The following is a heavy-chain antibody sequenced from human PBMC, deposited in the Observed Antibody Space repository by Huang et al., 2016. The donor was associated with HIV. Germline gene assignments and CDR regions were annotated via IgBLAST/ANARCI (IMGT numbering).Heavy chain of an antibody. D-gene: IGHD5-18*01. J-gene: IGHJ5*02. Sequence: QVPLVQSGAEVRKPGSSVKVPCTAFGGTFSSDAISWGRQAPGPGVEWMGGIFPIFGKANYTQKFQGRVTITVDESTNTGYMELTRLTSEDTAVYYCARTAYSYGFRQGYNWFDPWGQGTPVTVSS. V-gene: IGHV1-69*12. CDR2: IFPIFGKA. CDR3: ARTAYSYGFRQGYNWFDP. CDR1: GGTFSSDA.